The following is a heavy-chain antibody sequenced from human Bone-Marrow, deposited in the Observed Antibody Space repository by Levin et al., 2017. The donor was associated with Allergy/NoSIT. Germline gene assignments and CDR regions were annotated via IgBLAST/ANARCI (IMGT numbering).Heavy chain of an antibody. Sequence: GGSLRLSCAASGFTFSNAWMSWVRQAPGKGLEWVGRIKSKTDGGTTDYAAPVKGSFTISRDDSKNTLYLQMNSLKAEDTAVYDWTTHSSGYPMTGYGMDVWGQGTTVTVSS. D-gene: IGHD3-22*01. CDR3: TTHSSGYPMTGYGMDV. J-gene: IGHJ6*02. V-gene: IGHV3-15*01. CDR2: IKSKTDGGTT. CDR1: GFTFSNAW.